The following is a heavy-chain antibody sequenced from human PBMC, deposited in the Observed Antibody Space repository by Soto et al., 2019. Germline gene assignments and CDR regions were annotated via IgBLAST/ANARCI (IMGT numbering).Heavy chain of an antibody. Sequence: GSLRLSCAASGFIFSTYAMTWVRQAPGKGLEWASGISGSGGITYYADSVKGRFTISRDNSKNTLYLQMNSLRAADTAIYFCAKMVSGTVLYGMDVWGQGTTVTVSS. J-gene: IGHJ6*02. D-gene: IGHD1-1*01. V-gene: IGHV3-23*01. CDR3: AKMVSGTVLYGMDV. CDR1: GFIFSTYA. CDR2: ISGSGGIT.